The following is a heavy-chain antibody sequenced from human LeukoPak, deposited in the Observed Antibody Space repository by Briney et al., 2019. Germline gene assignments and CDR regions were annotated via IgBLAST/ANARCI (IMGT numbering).Heavy chain of an antibody. J-gene: IGHJ4*02. D-gene: IGHD5-12*01. Sequence: PGGSLRLSCAASGFTFNSYAMSWVRQAPGKGLEWVPGITNSGGNTYYADSVKGRFTISRDNSKSTLYLQMNSLRAEDTAVFYCAKGGQTDRFDYWGQGALVTVSS. CDR3: AKGGQTDRFDY. V-gene: IGHV3-23*01. CDR2: ITNSGGNT. CDR1: GFTFNSYA.